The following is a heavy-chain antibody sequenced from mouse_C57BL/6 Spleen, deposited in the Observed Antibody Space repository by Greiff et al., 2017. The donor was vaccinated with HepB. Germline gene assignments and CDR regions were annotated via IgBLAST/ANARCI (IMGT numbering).Heavy chain of an antibody. CDR1: GYAFTNYL. D-gene: IGHD4-1*01. CDR2: INPGSGGT. CDR3: ARGGELGRGY. Sequence: VQLQQSGAELVRPGTSVKVSCKASGYAFTNYLIEWVKQRPGQGLEWIGVINPGSGGTNYNEKFKGKATLTADKSSSTAYMQLSSLTSEDSAVYSCARGGELGRGYWGQGTTLSVSS. J-gene: IGHJ2*01. V-gene: IGHV1-54*01.